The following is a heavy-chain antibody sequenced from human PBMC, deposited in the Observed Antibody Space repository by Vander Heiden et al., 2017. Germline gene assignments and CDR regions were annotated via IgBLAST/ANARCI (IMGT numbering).Heavy chain of an antibody. J-gene: IGHJ4*02. Sequence: QVQLQQWGAGLLKPSETLSHTCAVYGGSFSGYYWSWIRQPPGKGLEWIGEINHSGSTNYNPSLKSRVTISVDTSKNQFSLKVRYVTAADTAVYYCARVPYTAMAVDYWGQGTLVTVSS. D-gene: IGHD5-18*01. CDR1: GGSFSGYY. CDR2: INHSGST. V-gene: IGHV4-34*01. CDR3: ARVPYTAMAVDY.